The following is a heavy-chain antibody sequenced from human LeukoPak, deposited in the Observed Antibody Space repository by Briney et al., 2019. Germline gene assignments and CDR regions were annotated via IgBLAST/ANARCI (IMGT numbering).Heavy chain of an antibody. CDR1: GFTFSNYW. Sequence: PGGSLRLSCAASGFTFSNYWMQWVRQAPGKGLVWVSRIDGDGSSTNYADSVKGRFTISRDNAKNTLYLQMNSLRAEDTAVYYCARGYSGYFYYWGQGTLVTVSS. D-gene: IGHD5-12*01. CDR3: ARGYSGYFYY. J-gene: IGHJ4*02. V-gene: IGHV3-74*01. CDR2: IDGDGSST.